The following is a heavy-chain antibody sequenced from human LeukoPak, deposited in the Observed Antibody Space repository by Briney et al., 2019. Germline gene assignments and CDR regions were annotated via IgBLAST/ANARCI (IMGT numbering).Heavy chain of an antibody. CDR1: GFTVSSNY. D-gene: IGHD2-15*01. Sequence: GGSLRLSCAASGFTVSSNYMSWVRQAPGKGLEWVSVIYSGGSTYYADSVKGRFTISRDNSKNTLYLQMNSLRAEDTAVYYCARGPWGGYCSGGSCLPNYGMDVWGQGTTVTVSS. J-gene: IGHJ6*02. CDR2: IYSGGST. V-gene: IGHV3-53*01. CDR3: ARGPWGGYCSGGSCLPNYGMDV.